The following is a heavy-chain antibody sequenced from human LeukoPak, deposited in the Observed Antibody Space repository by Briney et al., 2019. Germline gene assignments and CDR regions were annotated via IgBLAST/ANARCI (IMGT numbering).Heavy chain of an antibody. Sequence: PGGSLRLSCAASGFTVSSNYMSWVRQAPGKGLEWVSVIYSGGSTYYADSVKGRFTISRDNSKNTLYLQMNSLRAEDTAVYYCARDNPVLMVYAHWGQGTLVTVSS. CDR2: IYSGGST. J-gene: IGHJ4*02. CDR3: ARDNPVLMVYAH. V-gene: IGHV3-66*01. D-gene: IGHD2-8*01. CDR1: GFTVSSNY.